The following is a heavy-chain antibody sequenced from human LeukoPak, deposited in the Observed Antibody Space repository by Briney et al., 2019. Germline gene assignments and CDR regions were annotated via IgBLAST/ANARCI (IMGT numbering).Heavy chain of an antibody. D-gene: IGHD3-10*01. CDR2: IYSGGST. CDR1: GFTVSSNY. CDR3: AKDVVASGSEYFQH. Sequence: GGSLRLSCAASGFTVSSNYMSWVRQAPGKGLEWVSVIYSGGSTYYADSVKGRFTISRDNSKNTLYLQMNSLRAEDTAVYYCAKDVVASGSEYFQHWGQGTLVTVSS. V-gene: IGHV3-53*01. J-gene: IGHJ1*01.